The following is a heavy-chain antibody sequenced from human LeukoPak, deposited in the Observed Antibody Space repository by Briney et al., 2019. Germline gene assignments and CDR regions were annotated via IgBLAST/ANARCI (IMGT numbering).Heavy chain of an antibody. V-gene: IGHV4-61*01. CDR3: ARGNNSSSWPFDY. J-gene: IGHJ4*02. CDR1: GGSISSGSYY. D-gene: IGHD6-6*01. Sequence: SPSETLSLTCTVSGGSISSGSYYWSWIRQPPGKGLEWIGYIYYSGGTNYNPSLKSRVTISVDTSKNQFSLKLSSVTAADTAVYYCARGNNSSSWPFDYWGQGTLVTVSS. CDR2: IYYSGGT.